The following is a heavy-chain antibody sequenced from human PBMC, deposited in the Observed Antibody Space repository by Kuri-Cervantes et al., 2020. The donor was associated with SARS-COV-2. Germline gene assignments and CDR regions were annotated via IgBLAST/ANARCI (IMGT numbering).Heavy chain of an antibody. V-gene: IGHV3-48*01. D-gene: IGHD6-6*01. Sequence: GESLKISCEVSGFLFSASAIHWVRQASGKGLEWVSYISSSSSTIYYADSVKGRFTISRDNAKNSLYLQMNSLRAEDTAVYYCACSSSDYWGQGTLVTVSS. CDR1: GFLFSASA. J-gene: IGHJ4*02. CDR3: ACSSSDY. CDR2: ISSSSSTI.